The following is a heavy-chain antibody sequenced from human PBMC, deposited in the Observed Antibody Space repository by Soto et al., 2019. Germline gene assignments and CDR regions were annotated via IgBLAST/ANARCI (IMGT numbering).Heavy chain of an antibody. D-gene: IGHD4-17*01. J-gene: IGHJ3*02. Sequence: PSETLSLTCTVSGGSISSGGYYWSWIRQHPGKGLEWIGYIYYSGSTYYNPSLKSRVTISVDTSKNQFSLKLSSVTAADTAVYYCARWGMTTVTTSAFDIWGQGTMVTV. CDR3: ARWGMTTVTTSAFDI. V-gene: IGHV4-31*03. CDR2: IYYSGST. CDR1: GGSISSGGYY.